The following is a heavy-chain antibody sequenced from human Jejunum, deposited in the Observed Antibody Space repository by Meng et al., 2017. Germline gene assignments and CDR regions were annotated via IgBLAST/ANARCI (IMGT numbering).Heavy chain of an antibody. J-gene: IGHJ5*02. V-gene: IGHV4-39*07. CDR2: IYYSGST. Sequence: GSLRLSCSVSSGSISSSSYYWGWIRQPPGKGLEWIGTIYYSGSTNYNPSLKSRVTISVDTSKNQVSLKLTSLTAADTAVYYCARSNAMAALNWFDPWGQGTLVTVSS. CDR1: SGSISSSSYY. D-gene: IGHD5-24*01. CDR3: ARSNAMAALNWFDP.